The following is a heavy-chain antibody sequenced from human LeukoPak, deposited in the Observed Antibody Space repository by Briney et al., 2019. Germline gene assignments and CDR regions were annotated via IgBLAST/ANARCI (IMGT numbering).Heavy chain of an antibody. V-gene: IGHV3-30*18. CDR2: VSYDGNLQ. CDR1: GFTFSSYG. J-gene: IGHJ4*02. Sequence: GGSLRLSCAASGFTFSSYGMHWVRQAPGKWLEWVAAVSYDGNLQHYADAVKSRFTVSRDNSKNTVFLQINSLRTDDSAVYWCVKVYPTVTTSSVLGSWGQGTLVTVSS. D-gene: IGHD4-17*01. CDR3: VKVYPTVTTSSVLGS.